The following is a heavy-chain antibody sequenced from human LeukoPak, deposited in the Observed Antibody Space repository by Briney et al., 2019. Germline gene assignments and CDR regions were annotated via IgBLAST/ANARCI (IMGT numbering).Heavy chain of an antibody. V-gene: IGHV3-23*01. CDR1: GFTFSSYA. D-gene: IGHD3-3*01. Sequence: GGSLRLSCTASGFTFSSYAMSWARQAPGKGLEWVSTISGGGGRTYYADSVKGRFTISRDNSKNTLYLQMNSLRAEDTAVYYCAKEGGPKYYDFWSGFSTTFYMDVWGKGTTVTVSS. CDR3: AKEGGPKYYDFWSGFSTTFYMDV. J-gene: IGHJ6*03. CDR2: ISGGGGRT.